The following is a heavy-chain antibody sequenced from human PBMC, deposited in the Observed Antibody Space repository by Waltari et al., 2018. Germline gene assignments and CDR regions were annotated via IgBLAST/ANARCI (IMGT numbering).Heavy chain of an antibody. CDR1: VFTFNTFA. J-gene: IGHJ4*02. V-gene: IGHV3-23*04. D-gene: IGHD4-17*01. CDR2: ISGSGSST. CDR3: AKEMTTVTSGTDY. Sequence: VQLVESGGGLVQPGVSLLLACAASVFTFNTFARTWVRQAPGKGLEWVSTISGSGSSTYYADSVKGRLTISRDNSKNTLHLQMNNLRAEDTAVYYCAKEMTTVTSGTDYWGQGTLVTVSS.